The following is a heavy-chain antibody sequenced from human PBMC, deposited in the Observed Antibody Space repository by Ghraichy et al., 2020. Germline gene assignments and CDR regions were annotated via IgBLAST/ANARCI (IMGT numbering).Heavy chain of an antibody. CDR3: VRGAGYYFDY. CDR1: GFTFSSHW. V-gene: IGHV3-7*02. CDR2: IKQDGSEK. Sequence: GSLSLSCAASGFTFSSHWMHWVRQAPGKGLEWVATIKQDGSEKHFLDSVKGRFTISRDNAKSSLDLQMNSLRVEDTAVYYCVRGAGYYFDYWGQGTLVTVSS. J-gene: IGHJ4*02. D-gene: IGHD6-19*01.